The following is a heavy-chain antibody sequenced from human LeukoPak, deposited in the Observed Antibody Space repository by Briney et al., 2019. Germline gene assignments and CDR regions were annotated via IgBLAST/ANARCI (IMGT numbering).Heavy chain of an antibody. CDR1: GFTFSSYS. CDR2: ISSSSSAI. J-gene: IGHJ5*02. Sequence: QPGRSLRLSCAASGFTFSSYSMNWVRQAPGKGLEWVSYISSSSSAIYYADSVKGRFTISRDNAKNSLYLQMNSLREEDTAVYYCARSYSYGSNWFDPWGQGTLVTVSS. V-gene: IGHV3-48*02. D-gene: IGHD5-18*01. CDR3: ARSYSYGSNWFDP.